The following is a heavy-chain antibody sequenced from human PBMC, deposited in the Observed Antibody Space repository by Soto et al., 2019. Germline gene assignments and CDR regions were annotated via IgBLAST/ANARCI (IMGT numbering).Heavy chain of an antibody. CDR3: AKDLYGSGHDAFDI. V-gene: IGHV3-9*01. CDR1: GFTFDDYA. D-gene: IGHD3-10*01. J-gene: IGHJ3*02. Sequence: GGSLRLSCAASGFTFDDYAMHWVRQAPGKGLEWVSGISWNSGSIGYADSVKGRFTISRDNAKNSLYLQMNSLRAEDTALYYCAKDLYGSGHDAFDIWGQGTMVTVSS. CDR2: ISWNSGSI.